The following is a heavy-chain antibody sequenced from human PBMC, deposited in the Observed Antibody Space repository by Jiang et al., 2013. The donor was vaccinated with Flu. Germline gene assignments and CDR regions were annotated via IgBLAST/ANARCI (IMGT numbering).Heavy chain of an antibody. CDR3: ARHGPWFTSDYSNYQNYYCGMDV. CDR1: GYSFTSYW. D-gene: IGHD4-11*01. V-gene: IGHV5-10-1*03. CDR2: IDPSDSYT. Sequence: QLVESGAEVKKPGESLRISCKGSGYSFTSYWISWVRQMPGKGLEWMGRIDPSDSYTNYSPSFQGHVTISADKSISTAYLQWSSLKASDTAMYYCARHGPWFTSDYSNYQNYYCGMDVWGKGTTVTVSS. J-gene: IGHJ6*04.